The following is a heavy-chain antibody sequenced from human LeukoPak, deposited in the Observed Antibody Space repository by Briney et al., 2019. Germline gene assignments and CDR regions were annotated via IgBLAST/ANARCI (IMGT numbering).Heavy chain of an antibody. CDR2: IYPGDSGT. CDR1: GSRFTSYW. Sequence: GGALKISCKGSGSRFTSYWIGWVRQMPGKGLEWMGIIYPGDSGTRYSPSFQGQVTISADKSISAAYLHWGSLKASDTAMYYCARHRDSTIIDYWGQGTLVTVSS. CDR3: ARHRDSTIIDY. D-gene: IGHD1-1*01. V-gene: IGHV5-51*01. J-gene: IGHJ4*02.